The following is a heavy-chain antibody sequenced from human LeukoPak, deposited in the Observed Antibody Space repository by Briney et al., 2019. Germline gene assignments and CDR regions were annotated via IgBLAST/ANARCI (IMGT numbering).Heavy chain of an antibody. D-gene: IGHD3-22*01. CDR2: IIPIFGTA. Sequence: ASVKVSCKASGGTFSSYAISWVRQAPGQGLEWMGGIIPIFGTANYAQKFQGRVTITADESTSTAYMELRSLRSDDTAVYYCARDSSSDSYYDSSGYYCDYWGQGTLVTVSS. CDR1: GGTFSSYA. J-gene: IGHJ4*02. CDR3: ARDSSSDSYYDSSGYYCDY. V-gene: IGHV1-69*13.